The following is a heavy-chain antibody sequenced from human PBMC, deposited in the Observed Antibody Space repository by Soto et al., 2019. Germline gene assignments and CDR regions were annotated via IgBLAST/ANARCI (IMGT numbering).Heavy chain of an antibody. J-gene: IGHJ6*02. Sequence: EVQLVESGGGLVQPGGSLRLSCAASGFSFSTYSMNWVRQAPGKGLEWVSYISSRSYTIYYIDSVKGRFTIARDNAKSSLDLQMNSLRDEDTAVYYCARGGSSSDNGMDVWSQGTTVTVSS. D-gene: IGHD6-6*01. V-gene: IGHV3-48*02. CDR2: ISSRSYTI. CDR1: GFSFSTYS. CDR3: ARGGSSSDNGMDV.